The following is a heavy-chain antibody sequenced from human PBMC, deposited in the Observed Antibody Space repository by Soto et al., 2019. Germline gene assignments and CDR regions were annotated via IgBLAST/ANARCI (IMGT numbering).Heavy chain of an antibody. CDR3: ASLYYYDSSGYYQFDY. J-gene: IGHJ4*02. CDR2: IIPILGTA. V-gene: IGHV1-69*10. CDR1: GGTFSSYA. D-gene: IGHD3-22*01. Sequence: ASVKVSCKASGGTFSSYAISWVRQAPGQGLEWMGGIIPILGTANYAQKFQGRVTITADKSTSTAYMELSSLRSEDTAVYYCASLYYYDSSGYYQFDYWGQGTLVTVSS.